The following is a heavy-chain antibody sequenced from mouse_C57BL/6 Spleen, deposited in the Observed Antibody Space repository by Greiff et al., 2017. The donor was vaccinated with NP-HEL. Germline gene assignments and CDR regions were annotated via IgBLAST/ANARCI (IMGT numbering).Heavy chain of an antibody. J-gene: IGHJ4*01. CDR1: GFTFSDYG. V-gene: IGHV5-17*01. CDR2: ISSGSSTI. CDR3: ARPTSILLLRSYAMDY. D-gene: IGHD1-1*01. Sequence: EVQVVESGGGLVKPGGSLKLSCAASGFTFSDYGMHWVRQAPEKGLEWVAYISSGSSTIYYADTVKGRFTISRDNAKNTLFLQMTSLRSEDTAMYYCARPTSILLLRSYAMDYWGQGTSVTVSS.